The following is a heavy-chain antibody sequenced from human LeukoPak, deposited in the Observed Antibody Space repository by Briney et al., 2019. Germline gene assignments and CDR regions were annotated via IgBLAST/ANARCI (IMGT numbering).Heavy chain of an antibody. CDR3: ASSDSRGYYLDH. D-gene: IGHD3-22*01. CDR2: IYYSGST. V-gene: IGHV4-39*01. J-gene: IGHJ4*02. Sequence: SETLSLTCTVSNGSISSSSYYWGWIRQPPGKGLEWIGSIYYSGSTYYNPSLKSRVTISVDTSKTQFSLKLTSVTAADTAVYYCASSDSRGYYLDHWGQGTLVTVSS. CDR1: NGSISSSSYY.